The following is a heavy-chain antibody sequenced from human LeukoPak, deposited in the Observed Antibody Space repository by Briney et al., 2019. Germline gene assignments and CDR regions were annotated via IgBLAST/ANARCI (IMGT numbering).Heavy chain of an antibody. V-gene: IGHV3-72*01. D-gene: IGHD2/OR15-2a*01. Sequence: GGSLRLSCAASGFIFSDQYMDWVRQAPGKGLEWVGRIRKKVNSYTTEYAASVEGRFTISRDDSKNSLYLQMNSLKTEDTAIYYCARGSCSGNSCCCGASWGQGTVVTVSS. CDR2: IRKKVNSYTT. CDR1: GFIFSDQY. CDR3: ARGSCSGNSCCCGAS. J-gene: IGHJ4*02.